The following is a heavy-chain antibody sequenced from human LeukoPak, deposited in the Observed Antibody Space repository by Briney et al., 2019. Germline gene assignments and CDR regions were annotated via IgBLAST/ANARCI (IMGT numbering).Heavy chain of an antibody. CDR1: GGSISSYY. D-gene: IGHD3-10*01. CDR2: IYYSGST. J-gene: IGHJ6*02. V-gene: IGHV4-59*01. CDR3: ARDRGVIIAGPVSYYYSMDV. Sequence: SETLSLTCTVSGGSISSYYWSWIRQPPGKGLEWIGYIYYSGSTNYYPSLKSRVTISVDTSKNQFTLKLSSVTAADTAVYYCARDRGVIIAGPVSYYYSMDVWGQGTTVTVSS.